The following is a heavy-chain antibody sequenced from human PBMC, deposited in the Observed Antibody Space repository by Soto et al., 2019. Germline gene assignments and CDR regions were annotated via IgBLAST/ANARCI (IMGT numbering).Heavy chain of an antibody. CDR1: GFTFSGSA. V-gene: IGHV3-23*01. CDR3: AKVGYSSGWYWDS. D-gene: IGHD6-19*01. J-gene: IGHJ4*02. Sequence: GGSLRLSCAASGFTFSGSAMSWVRQAPGKGLEYVSSITSSGTNAFHADSVKGRFTMSRDNSKNMLYLQMNSLRAEDTAVYYCAKVGYSSGWYWDSWGQGALVTVSS. CDR2: ITSSGTNA.